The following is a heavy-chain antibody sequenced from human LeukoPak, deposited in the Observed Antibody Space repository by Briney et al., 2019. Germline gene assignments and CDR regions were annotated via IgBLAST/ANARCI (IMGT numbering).Heavy chain of an antibody. J-gene: IGHJ4*02. CDR2: IYYSGST. Sequence: PSETLSLTCTVSGGSISSYYWSWIRQPPGKGLEWIGYIYYSGSTNYNPSLTSRVTISVDTSKNQFSLKLSSVTAADTAEYYCARAILSGYPDSWSQGTLVIVFS. D-gene: IGHD3-3*01. CDR1: GGSISSYY. CDR3: ARAILSGYPDS. V-gene: IGHV4-59*01.